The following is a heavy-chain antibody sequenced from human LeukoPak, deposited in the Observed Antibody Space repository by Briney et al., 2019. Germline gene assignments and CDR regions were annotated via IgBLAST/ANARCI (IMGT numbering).Heavy chain of an antibody. Sequence: ASVKVSCKASGYTFNSYGITWVRQAPGQGLEWMGWISAYNGNTNYAQNVQGRVTMTTDTSTSTAYMELRSLRSDDTAVYYCARQVDSGGYYGYYLDYWGQGTLVTVSS. D-gene: IGHD3-22*01. CDR3: ARQVDSGGYYGYYLDY. J-gene: IGHJ4*02. CDR2: ISAYNGNT. CDR1: GYTFNSYG. V-gene: IGHV1-18*01.